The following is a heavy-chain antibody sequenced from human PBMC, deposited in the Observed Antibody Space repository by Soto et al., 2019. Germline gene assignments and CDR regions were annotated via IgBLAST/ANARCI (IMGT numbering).Heavy chain of an antibody. CDR2: INQDVSVR. D-gene: IGHD3-16*01. CDR1: GFTFSTYW. J-gene: IGHJ4*02. CDR3: VCGGNFFVY. Sequence: EVQLVESGGGLVQPGGSLRLPCAASGFTFSTYWMTWVRQPPGKGLEWVASINQDVSVRYYVDSVSGRFTISRDNAKNSLYLQMNSLRAEDTAVYYCVCGGNFFVYWGQGTLVTVSP. V-gene: IGHV3-7*01.